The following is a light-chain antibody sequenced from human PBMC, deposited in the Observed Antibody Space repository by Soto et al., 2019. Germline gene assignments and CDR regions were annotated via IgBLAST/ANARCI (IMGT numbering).Light chain of an antibody. CDR3: SSHSSSSTLVV. V-gene: IGLV2-14*03. Sequence: QSVLTQPASMSGSPGQSITISCTGTSSDVGGSNYVSWYRQHPGKAPKLMIYDVNNRPSGVSNRFSGSKSGNTASLTISGLQAEDEADYYCSSHSSSSTLVVFGGGTKLTVL. J-gene: IGLJ2*01. CDR1: SSDVGGSNY. CDR2: DVN.